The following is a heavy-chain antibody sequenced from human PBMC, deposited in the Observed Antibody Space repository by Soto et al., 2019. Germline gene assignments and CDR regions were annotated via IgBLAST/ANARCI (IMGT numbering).Heavy chain of an antibody. CDR1: GGSISSGGYY. CDR2: IYYSGST. Sequence: SNTLSRNCTVSGGSISSGGYYWSWIRQHPGKGLEWIGYIYYSGSTYYNPSLKSRVTISVDTSKNQFSLKLSSVTAADTAVYYCARSAVWFGESGILNWFDPWGQGTLVTVSS. V-gene: IGHV4-31*03. CDR3: ARSAVWFGESGILNWFDP. J-gene: IGHJ5*02. D-gene: IGHD3-10*01.